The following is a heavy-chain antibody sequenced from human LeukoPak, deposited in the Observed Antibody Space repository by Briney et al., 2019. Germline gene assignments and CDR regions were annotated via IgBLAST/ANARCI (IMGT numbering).Heavy chain of an antibody. J-gene: IGHJ4*02. V-gene: IGHV3-7*01. Sequence: PGGSLRLSCAASGFTFSSYWMSWVRQAPGKGLEWVANIKQDGSEKYYVDSVKGRFTISRDNAKNSLYLQMNSLRAEDTAVYYCARDLGYYDIFIDFWGQGTLVTVSS. CDR2: IKQDGSEK. D-gene: IGHD3-9*01. CDR1: GFTFSSYW. CDR3: ARDLGYYDIFIDF.